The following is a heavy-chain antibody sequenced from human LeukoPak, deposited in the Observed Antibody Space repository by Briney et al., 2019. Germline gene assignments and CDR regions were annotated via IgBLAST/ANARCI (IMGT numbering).Heavy chain of an antibody. Sequence: ASVKVSCKASGYTFTSYYMHWVRQAPGQGLEWMGIINPSGGSTSYAQKFQGRVTMTRDMSTSTVYMELGSLRPKDTAVYYCARGLREYGQPHTFDYWGQGTLVTVSS. J-gene: IGHJ4*02. CDR3: ARGLREYGQPHTFDY. V-gene: IGHV1-46*01. CDR2: INPSGGST. D-gene: IGHD2-8*01. CDR1: GYTFTSYY.